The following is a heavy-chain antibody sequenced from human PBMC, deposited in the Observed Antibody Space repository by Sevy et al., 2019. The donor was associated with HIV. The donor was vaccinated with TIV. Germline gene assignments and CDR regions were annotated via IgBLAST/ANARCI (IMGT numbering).Heavy chain of an antibody. V-gene: IGHV3-30*04. CDR1: GFTFSDYD. D-gene: IGHD2-21*02. J-gene: IGHJ4*02. CDR2: LSHDGNYK. Sequence: GGSLRLSCAASGFTFSDYDMHWVRLAPGKGLEWVAVLSHDGNYKNHADSVKVRFTISGDNFKNSLYLQMNSLRVEDTAVYFCARLFSCGGDCYYLDYWGQGAPVTVSS. CDR3: ARLFSCGGDCYYLDY.